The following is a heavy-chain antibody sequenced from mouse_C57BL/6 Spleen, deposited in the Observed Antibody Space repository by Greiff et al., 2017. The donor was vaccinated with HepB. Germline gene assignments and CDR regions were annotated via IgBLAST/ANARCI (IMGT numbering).Heavy chain of an antibody. V-gene: IGHV1-18*01. J-gene: IGHJ3*01. Sequence: VQLQQSGPELVKPGASVKIPCKASGYTFTDYNMDWVKQSHGKSLEWIGDINPNNGGTIYNQKFKGKATLTVDKSASTAYMELRSLTSEDTAVYYCARPAAQAPWFAYCGQGTLVTVSA. CDR3: ARPAAQAPWFAY. D-gene: IGHD3-2*02. CDR2: INPNNGGT. CDR1: GYTFTDYN.